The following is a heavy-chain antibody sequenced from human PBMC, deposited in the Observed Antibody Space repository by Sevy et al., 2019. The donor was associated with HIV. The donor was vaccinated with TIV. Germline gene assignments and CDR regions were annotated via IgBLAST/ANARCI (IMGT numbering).Heavy chain of an antibody. V-gene: IGHV3-23*01. CDR2: ISGSGSST. CDR3: AKEGGSHYDTSGSFDD. Sequence: GGSLRLSCAASEFTFNKYALHWVRQAPGKGLEWVSAISGSGSSTYYADSVKGRFTISRDNSKNTLYLQMNSLRAEDTAVFYCAKEGGSHYDTSGSFDDWGQGTRVTVSS. CDR1: EFTFNKYA. D-gene: IGHD3-22*01. J-gene: IGHJ4*02.